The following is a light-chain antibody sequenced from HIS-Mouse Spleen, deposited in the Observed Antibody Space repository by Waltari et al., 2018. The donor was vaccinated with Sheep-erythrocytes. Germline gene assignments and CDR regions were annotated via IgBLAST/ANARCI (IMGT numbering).Light chain of an antibody. CDR3: CSYAGSSTPWV. V-gene: IGLV2-23*01. CDR1: SSDVGSYNL. CDR2: EGS. Sequence: QSALTQPASVSGSPGQSITISCTGTSSDVGSYNLVSWYHQHPGKAPKRMIYEGSKRPSGVSNRFSGSKSGNTASLTISGLQAEDEADYYCCSYAGSSTPWVFGGGTKLTVL. J-gene: IGLJ3*02.